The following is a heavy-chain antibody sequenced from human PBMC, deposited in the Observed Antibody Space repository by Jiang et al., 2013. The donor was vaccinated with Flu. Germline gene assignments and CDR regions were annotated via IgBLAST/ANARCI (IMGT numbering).Heavy chain of an antibody. D-gene: IGHD3-10*01. Sequence: QSGSELKKPGASVKVSCKASGYTFTKYAMNWVRQAPGQGLEWMGGSTPTLGPRRMPRTSQDGFVFSLDTSVSTAYLQISSLKAEDTAVYYCARAPGYYGSGRDRFDYWGQGTLVTVSS. J-gene: IGHJ4*02. CDR1: GYTFTKYA. CDR3: ARAPGYYGSGRDRFDY. V-gene: IGHV7-4-1*02. CDR2: STPTLGPR.